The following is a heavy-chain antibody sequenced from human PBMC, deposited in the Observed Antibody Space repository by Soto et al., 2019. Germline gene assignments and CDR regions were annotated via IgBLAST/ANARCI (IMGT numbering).Heavy chain of an antibody. CDR3: TTWNYGDVWFDS. J-gene: IGHJ5*01. Sequence: GGSLRLSCAASGFTFTNAYMSWVRQAPGKGLEWLGRIKSKTDGGTTNYAAPVIGRFTISRDVSKNTLYLDMNSLITEDTAAYYCTTWNYGDVWFDSWGQGTLVTVSS. CDR2: IKSKTDGGTT. D-gene: IGHD4-17*01. V-gene: IGHV3-15*01. CDR1: GFTFTNAY.